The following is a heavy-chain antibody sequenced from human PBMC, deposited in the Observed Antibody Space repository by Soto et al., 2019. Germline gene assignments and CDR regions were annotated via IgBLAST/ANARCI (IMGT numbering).Heavy chain of an antibody. CDR3: ARDWRGAGYMDV. Sequence: QVQLVQSGAEVKKPGASVKVSCKASGYTFTSYGISWVRQAPGQGLEWMGWISAYNGNTNYAQKLQGRVNMTTDTSTSTAYMELRGLRADYTAVYYCARDWRGAGYMDVWGKGTTVTVSS. V-gene: IGHV1-18*01. CDR2: ISAYNGNT. CDR1: GYTFTSYG. J-gene: IGHJ6*03. D-gene: IGHD3-3*01.